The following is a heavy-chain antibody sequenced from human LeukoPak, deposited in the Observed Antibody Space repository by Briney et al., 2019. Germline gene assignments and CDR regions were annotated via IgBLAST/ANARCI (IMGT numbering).Heavy chain of an antibody. V-gene: IGHV4-39*07. CDR1: GASINSTYY. Sequence: PSETLSLTCTVSGASINSTYYWGWIRQSPGKGLEWIGTVHHSGSTFYNPSLKGRVSISVDTSKNEFSLKLTSVTAADTAIYYCAREEITPGANAFDIWGQGTMVTVSS. CDR2: VHHSGST. CDR3: AREEITPGANAFDI. J-gene: IGHJ3*02. D-gene: IGHD1-26*01.